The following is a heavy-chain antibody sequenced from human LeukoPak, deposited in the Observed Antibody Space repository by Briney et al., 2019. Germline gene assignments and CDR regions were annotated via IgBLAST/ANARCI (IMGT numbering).Heavy chain of an antibody. D-gene: IGHD3-22*01. CDR1: GGSISSSSYY. CDR2: IYHSRST. Sequence: SETLSLTCTVSGGSISSSSYYWGWIRQPPGKGLEWIGSIYHSRSTYYNPSLKSRVTISVDTSKNQFSLKLSSVTAADTAVYYCARLRNVLSYYDSSGYYYFDYWGQGTLVTVSS. V-gene: IGHV4-39*07. CDR3: ARLRNVLSYYDSSGYYYFDY. J-gene: IGHJ4*02.